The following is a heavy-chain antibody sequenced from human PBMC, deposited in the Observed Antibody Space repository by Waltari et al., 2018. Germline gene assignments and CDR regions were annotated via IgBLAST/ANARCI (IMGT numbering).Heavy chain of an antibody. D-gene: IGHD3-16*01. J-gene: IGHJ6*04. CDR1: GGTFSSYS. Sequence: QVQLVQSGAEVRKPGSSVKVSCRASGGTFSSYSITWVRQAPGQGLEWMGGIITPIFAAPYYEQKFQGRLTITTDASTTTAYMELSSLTSEDTAVYYCARGTYEFAWGASWDVWGEGTTVTVSS. V-gene: IGHV1-69*05. CDR2: IITPIFAAP. CDR3: ARGTYEFAWGASWDV.